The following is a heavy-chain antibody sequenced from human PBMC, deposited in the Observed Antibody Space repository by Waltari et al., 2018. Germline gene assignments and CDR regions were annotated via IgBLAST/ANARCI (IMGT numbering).Heavy chain of an antibody. CDR2: ISSSGSTI. V-gene: IGHV3-48*03. CDR3: ARGEGGYSYGYRGMDV. J-gene: IGHJ6*02. CDR1: GLPFSSYE. D-gene: IGHD5-18*01. Sequence: EVQLVESGGGLVQPGGSLRLSCAASGLPFSSYELNWVRPAPGKGLEWVSDISSSGSTIYYADSVKGRFTISRDNAKNSLYLQMNSLRAEDTAVYYCARGEGGYSYGYRGMDVWGQGTTVTVSS.